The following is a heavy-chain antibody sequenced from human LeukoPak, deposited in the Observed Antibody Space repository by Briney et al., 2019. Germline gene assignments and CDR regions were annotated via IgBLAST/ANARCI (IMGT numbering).Heavy chain of an antibody. Sequence: PGGSLRLSCAASGFTFSSYAMSWVRQAPGKGLEWVSAISGSGGSTYYADSVKGRFTISRDNSKNTLYLQMNSLRAEDTAVYYCAKDQYVGGYQLLSGGNWFDPWGQGTLVTVSS. V-gene: IGHV3-23*01. J-gene: IGHJ5*02. CDR3: AKDQYVGGYQLLSGGNWFDP. CDR2: ISGSGGST. CDR1: GFTFSSYA. D-gene: IGHD2-2*01.